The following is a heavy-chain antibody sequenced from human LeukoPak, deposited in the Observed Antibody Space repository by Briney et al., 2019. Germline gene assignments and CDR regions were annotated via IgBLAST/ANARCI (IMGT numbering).Heavy chain of an antibody. D-gene: IGHD4-23*01. CDR2: ISGSGGST. Sequence: PGGSLRLSCAASGFTFSSYAMTWVRQAPGKGLEWVSAISGSGGSTYYADSVKGRFTLSRDNSKNTLYLQMSSQRAEDTAVYYCAKHIDYGANPVVDFWGQGTLVTVPS. CDR3: AKHIDYGANPVVDF. V-gene: IGHV3-23*01. J-gene: IGHJ4*02. CDR1: GFTFSSYA.